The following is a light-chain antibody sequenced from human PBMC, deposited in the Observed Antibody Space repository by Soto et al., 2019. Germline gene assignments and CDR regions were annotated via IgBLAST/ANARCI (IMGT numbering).Light chain of an antibody. Sequence: DLVMTQSPLSLPVTPGEPASISCRSSQSLLYSNGNNYLDWYLQKPGQSPQLLIFLGSSRASGVPDRFSGSGSGTYFTLRISRVEAEDVGVYYCMQALQSPYTFGQGTKLEIK. CDR3: MQALQSPYT. V-gene: IGKV2-28*01. CDR1: QSLLYSNGNNY. J-gene: IGKJ2*01. CDR2: LGS.